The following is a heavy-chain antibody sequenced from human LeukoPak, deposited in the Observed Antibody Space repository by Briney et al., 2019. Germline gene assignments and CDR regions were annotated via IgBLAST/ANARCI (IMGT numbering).Heavy chain of an antibody. V-gene: IGHV7-4-1*02. D-gene: IGHD3-10*01. CDR3: ASFGAHSFDY. CDR2: INTGTGNP. Sequence: ASVKVSCKTSGYTFTSYAMNWVRQAPGQGLEFMGWINTGTGNPTYAQGFTGRFVFSLDTSVSTAYLQTSTLKPEDTAVYYCASFGAHSFDYWGQGTLVTVSS. CDR1: GYTFTSYA. J-gene: IGHJ4*02.